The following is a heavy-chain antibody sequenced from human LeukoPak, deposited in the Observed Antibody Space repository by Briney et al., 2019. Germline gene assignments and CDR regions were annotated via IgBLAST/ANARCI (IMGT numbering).Heavy chain of an antibody. Sequence: RASVKVSCKASGGTFSSYAISWVRQAPGQGLEWMGGIIPIFGTANYAQKFQGRVTITADESTSTAYMELSSLRSEDTAVYYCARRVMTTVTTIVDYWGQGTLVTVSS. D-gene: IGHD4-11*01. V-gene: IGHV1-69*13. CDR3: ARRVMTTVTTIVDY. J-gene: IGHJ4*02. CDR2: IIPIFGTA. CDR1: GGTFSSYA.